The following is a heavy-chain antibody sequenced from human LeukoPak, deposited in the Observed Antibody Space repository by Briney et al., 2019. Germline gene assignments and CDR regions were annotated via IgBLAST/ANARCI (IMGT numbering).Heavy chain of an antibody. CDR2: INPSGGST. Sequence: GASVKVSCRASGYTFTSYYMHWVRQAPGQGLEWMGIINPSGGSTSYAQKFQGRVTMTRDTSTSTVYMELSSLRSEDAAVYYCARGPGQQLVQRGEYFQHWGQGTLVTVSS. D-gene: IGHD6-13*01. CDR3: ARGPGQQLVQRGEYFQH. J-gene: IGHJ1*01. V-gene: IGHV1-46*01. CDR1: GYTFTSYY.